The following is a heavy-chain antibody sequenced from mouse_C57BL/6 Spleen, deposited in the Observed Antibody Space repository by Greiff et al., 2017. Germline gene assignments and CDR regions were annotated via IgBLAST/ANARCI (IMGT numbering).Heavy chain of an antibody. J-gene: IGHJ1*03. D-gene: IGHD2-1*01. CDR3: ARNLNYGNYDWYFDD. V-gene: IGHV2-2*01. CDR1: GFSLTSYG. CDR2: IWSGGST. Sequence: QVQLQQSGPGLVQPSQSLSITCTASGFSLTSYGVHWVRQSPGKGLEWLGVIWSGGSTVYNAAFISSLSISTDNSKSQVFFKMNSLQAEDTAIYYCARNLNYGNYDWYFDDWGTGTTVTVSS.